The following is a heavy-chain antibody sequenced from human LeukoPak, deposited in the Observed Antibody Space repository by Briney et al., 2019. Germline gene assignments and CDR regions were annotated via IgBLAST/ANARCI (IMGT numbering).Heavy chain of an antibody. V-gene: IGHV4-39*07. CDR2: ISVNGLT. CDR1: DGSVGSRSSY. CDR3: ARDLNYYYYMDV. Sequence: PSETLSLTCAVSDGSVGSRSSYWAWIRQSPGNGLEWIGIISVNGLTYYNPSLRSRVAMSVDTSKRQFSLKVNSVTAADTAVYYCARDLNYYYYMDVWGKGTTVTVSS. J-gene: IGHJ6*03.